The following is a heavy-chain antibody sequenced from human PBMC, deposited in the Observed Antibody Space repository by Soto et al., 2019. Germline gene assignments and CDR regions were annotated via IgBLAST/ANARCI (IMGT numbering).Heavy chain of an antibody. CDR3: ARDRLPGIAVAGHGLNWFDP. D-gene: IGHD6-19*01. Sequence: GGSLRLSCVASGFTFSSYSMSWVRQAPEKGLEWVSSISSGSTYIYYADSVKGRFTISRDNANNSLYLQMNSLRAEDTAVYYCARDRLPGIAVAGHGLNWFDPWGQGTLVTVSS. CDR1: GFTFSSYS. J-gene: IGHJ5*02. CDR2: ISSGSTYI. V-gene: IGHV3-21*01.